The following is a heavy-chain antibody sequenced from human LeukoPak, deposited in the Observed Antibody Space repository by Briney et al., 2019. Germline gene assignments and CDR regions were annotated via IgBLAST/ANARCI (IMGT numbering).Heavy chain of an antibody. CDR3: ARPLKPKAVAAPVDY. V-gene: IGHV3-30*04. J-gene: IGHJ4*02. Sequence: PGRSLRLSCAASGFTFSSYAMHWVRQAPGKGLEWVAVISYDGSNKYYADSVKGRFTISRDNAKNSLYLQMNSLRAEDTAVYYCARPLKPKAVAAPVDYWGQGTLVTVSS. CDR1: GFTFSSYA. CDR2: ISYDGSNK. D-gene: IGHD6-19*01.